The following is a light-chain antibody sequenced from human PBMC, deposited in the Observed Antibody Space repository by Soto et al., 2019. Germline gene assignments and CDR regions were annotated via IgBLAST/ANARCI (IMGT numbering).Light chain of an antibody. V-gene: IGKV3-15*01. CDR3: QQYNSWPPIT. J-gene: IGKJ5*01. CDR1: ESVSRN. CDR2: DAS. Sequence: EVVMAQSPATLSGSPGERATPSCRASESVSRNLAWYQQKPGQAPRLLIYDASTRATGIPDRFSGGGSGTEFTLTISSLQSEDFVVYYCQQYNSWPPITFGQGTRLEIK.